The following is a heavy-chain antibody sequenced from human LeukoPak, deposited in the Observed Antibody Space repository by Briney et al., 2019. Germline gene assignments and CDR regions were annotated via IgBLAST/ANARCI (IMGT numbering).Heavy chain of an antibody. Sequence: GASVKVSCKASGGTFSSYAISWVRQAPGQGLEWMGGIIPIFGTANYAQKFQGRVTITADESTSTAYMELSSLRSEDTAVYYCARDKATTGPLSHDAFDIWGQGTMVTVSS. J-gene: IGHJ3*02. CDR2: IIPIFGTA. V-gene: IGHV1-69*13. CDR3: ARDKATTGPLSHDAFDI. CDR1: GGTFSSYA. D-gene: IGHD1-26*01.